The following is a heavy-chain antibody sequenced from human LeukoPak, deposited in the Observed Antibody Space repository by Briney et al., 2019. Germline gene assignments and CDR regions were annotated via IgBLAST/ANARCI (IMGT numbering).Heavy chain of an antibody. CDR2: INTDGSST. Sequence: PGGSLRLSCAASGFTFSSYWMHWVRQAPGKGLVWVSRINTDGSSTSYADSVKGRFTISRDNAKNTLYLQMNSLRAEDTAVYYCARENFAWSGSRIMDVWGKGTTVTVSS. CDR3: ARENFAWSGSRIMDV. D-gene: IGHD3-3*01. CDR1: GFTFSSYW. V-gene: IGHV3-74*01. J-gene: IGHJ6*04.